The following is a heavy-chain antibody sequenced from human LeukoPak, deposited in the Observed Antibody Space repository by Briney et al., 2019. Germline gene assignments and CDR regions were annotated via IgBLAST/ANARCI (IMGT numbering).Heavy chain of an antibody. Sequence: SVKVSCKASGGTFSSCAISWVRQAPGQGLEWMGRIIPILGIANYAQKFQGRVTITADKSTSTAYMELSSLRSEDTAVYYCARVGILLWFGDPYYGMDVWGQGTTVTVSS. CDR1: GGTFSSCA. V-gene: IGHV1-69*04. J-gene: IGHJ6*02. D-gene: IGHD3-10*01. CDR3: ARVGILLWFGDPYYGMDV. CDR2: IIPILGIA.